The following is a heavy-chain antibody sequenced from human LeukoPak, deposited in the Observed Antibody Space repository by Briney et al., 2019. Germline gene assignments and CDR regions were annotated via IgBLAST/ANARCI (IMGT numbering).Heavy chain of an antibody. Sequence: GGSLRLSCAVSGFTFSSYWMSWVRQAPGKGLEWVANIRKDGNERYYVDSVKGRFTISRDNAKNLLYLQMNSLRVDDTAVYYCAREPSISVAGAGDYWGQGTLVTVSS. CDR1: GFTFSSYW. J-gene: IGHJ4*02. D-gene: IGHD6-19*01. CDR2: IRKDGNER. V-gene: IGHV3-7*01. CDR3: AREPSISVAGAGDY.